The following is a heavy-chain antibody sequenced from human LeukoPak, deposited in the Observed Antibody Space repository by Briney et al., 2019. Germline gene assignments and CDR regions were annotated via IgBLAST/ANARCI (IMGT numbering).Heavy chain of an antibody. CDR2: ISGSGGAT. CDR1: GVSFSSYT. Sequence: GGSLRLSCAASGVSFSSYTMMWVRQAPGKGLEWVSGISGSGGATNYADSVKGRFTISRDNAKNTLYLQMDSLRVEDTAVYYCARGSHCGGDCYSLFESWGQGTLATVSS. J-gene: IGHJ1*01. V-gene: IGHV3-23*01. CDR3: ARGSHCGGDCYSLFES. D-gene: IGHD2-21*02.